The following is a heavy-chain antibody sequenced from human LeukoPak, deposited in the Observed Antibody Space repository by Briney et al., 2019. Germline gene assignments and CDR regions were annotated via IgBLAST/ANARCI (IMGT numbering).Heavy chain of an antibody. CDR2: IIPIFGTA. CDR3: ATSLKLNWFDP. Sequence: SVKVSCKASGYTFTGYYMHWVRQAPGQGLEWMGGIIPIFGTANYAQKFQGRVTITADESTSTAYMELSSLRSEDTAVYYCATSLKLNWFDPWGQGTLVTVSS. J-gene: IGHJ5*02. CDR1: GYTFTGYY. V-gene: IGHV1-69*13.